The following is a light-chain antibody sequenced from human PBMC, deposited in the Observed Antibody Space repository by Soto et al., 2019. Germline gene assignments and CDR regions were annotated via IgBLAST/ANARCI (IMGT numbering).Light chain of an antibody. CDR2: EVS. J-gene: IGLJ2*01. CDR1: TSDFGGSKY. CDR3: SAYAGSSAPVL. V-gene: IGLV2-14*01. Sequence: QSALTQPASVSGSPGQSITISCTGATSDFGGSKYVSWYQHHPGKAPKLMIYEVSNWPSGVSNRFSGSKSGNTASLTISGLQAGDEAAYYCSAYAGSSAPVLFGGGTKLTVL.